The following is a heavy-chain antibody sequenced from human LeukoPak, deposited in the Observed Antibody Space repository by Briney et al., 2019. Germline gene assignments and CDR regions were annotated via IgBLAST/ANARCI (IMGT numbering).Heavy chain of an antibody. CDR1: GFTFSDYY. V-gene: IGHV3-11*04. CDR3: ARIVLRYFDWLLETPMSYFDY. J-gene: IGHJ4*02. D-gene: IGHD3-9*01. CDR2: ISSSGSTI. Sequence: PGGSLRLSCAASGFTFSDYYMSWIRQAPGKGLEWVSYISSSGSTIYYADFVKGRFTISRDNAKNSLYLQMNSLRAEDTAVYYCARIVLRYFDWLLETPMSYFDYWGQGTLVTVSS.